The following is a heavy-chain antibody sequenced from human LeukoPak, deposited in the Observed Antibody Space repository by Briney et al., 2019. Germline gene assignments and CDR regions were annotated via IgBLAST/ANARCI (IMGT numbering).Heavy chain of an antibody. Sequence: PSETLSLTCTVSGDSISSYYWSWIRQPPGKRLEWIGYIFNTGNTNYNPSLASRVTMSVDTSRAQFFLRLSPVTAADTAIYYCASRPADTTWYGVFDYWSQGTLVTVSS. D-gene: IGHD3-10*01. V-gene: IGHV4-59*01. CDR3: ASRPADTTWYGVFDY. CDR2: IFNTGNT. CDR1: GDSISSYY. J-gene: IGHJ4*02.